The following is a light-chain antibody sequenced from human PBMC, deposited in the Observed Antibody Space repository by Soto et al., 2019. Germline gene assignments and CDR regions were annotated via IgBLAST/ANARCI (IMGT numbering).Light chain of an antibody. CDR3: TSFTTTNIWV. J-gene: IGLJ3*02. V-gene: IGLV2-14*01. Sequence: QSALTQPASVSGSPGQSITISCTGTSSDIGVYNYVSWYQQHPGKAPKLVICEVSNRPSGVSSRFSGSKSGNTASLTISGLRAEDEADYYCTSFTTTNIWVFGAGTKLTVL. CDR1: SSDIGVYNY. CDR2: EVS.